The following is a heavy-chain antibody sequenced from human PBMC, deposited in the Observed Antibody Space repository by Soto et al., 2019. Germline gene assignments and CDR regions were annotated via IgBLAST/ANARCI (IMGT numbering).Heavy chain of an antibody. V-gene: IGHV1-18*01. CDR2: ISAYNGNT. CDR3: ARVRENDYVWGSYRLIDY. D-gene: IGHD3-16*02. CDR1: GYTFTGYG. J-gene: IGHJ4*02. Sequence: QVQLVQSGAEVKKPGASVKVSCKASGYTFTGYGISWVRQAPGQGLEWMGWISAYNGNTNYAQKLQGRVTMTTDTSTSTAYMELRSLRSDDTAVYYCARVRENDYVWGSYRLIDYWGQGTLVTVSS.